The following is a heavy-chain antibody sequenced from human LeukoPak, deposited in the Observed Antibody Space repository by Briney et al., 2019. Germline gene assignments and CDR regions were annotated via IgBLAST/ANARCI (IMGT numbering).Heavy chain of an antibody. CDR3: ARDRSGGYNWFDP. D-gene: IGHD6-19*01. J-gene: IGHJ5*02. CDR2: IYYSGTT. V-gene: IGHV4-59*01. Sequence: PSETLSLTCTVSGDSITNYYWSWIRQAPGTGLEWMGNIYYSGTTKYNPSLKSRVTISVDTSKNQFSLNLRSVTAVDTAVYYCARDRSGGYNWFDPWGQGTLVTVSS. CDR1: GDSITNYY.